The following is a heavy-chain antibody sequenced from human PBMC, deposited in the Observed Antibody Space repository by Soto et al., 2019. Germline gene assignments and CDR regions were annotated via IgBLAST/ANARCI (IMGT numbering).Heavy chain of an antibody. D-gene: IGHD3-10*01. J-gene: IGHJ5*02. CDR3: ARDRRLITMVRGVSLWFDP. CDR2: INHSGST. CDR1: GGSFSGYF. Sequence: SETLYLTCAVYGGSFSGYFWTWFRQPPGKGLEWIGEINHSGSTNYNPSLKSRVTISVDTSKNQFSLKLSSVTAADTAVYYCARDRRLITMVRGVSLWFDPWGQGTLVTVS. V-gene: IGHV4-34*01.